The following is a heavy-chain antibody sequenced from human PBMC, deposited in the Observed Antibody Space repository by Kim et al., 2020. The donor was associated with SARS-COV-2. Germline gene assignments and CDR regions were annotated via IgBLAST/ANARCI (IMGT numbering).Heavy chain of an antibody. D-gene: IGHD6-6*01. CDR2: ISGSGGST. V-gene: IGHV3-23*01. Sequence: GGSLRLSCAASGFTFSSYAMSWVRQAPGKGLEWVSAISGSGGSTYYADSVKGRFTISRDNSKNTLYLQMNSLRAEDTAVYYCAKVEEANAGIAARPLPEYYYYYGMDVWGQGTTVTVSS. J-gene: IGHJ6*02. CDR3: AKVEEANAGIAARPLPEYYYYYGMDV. CDR1: GFTFSSYA.